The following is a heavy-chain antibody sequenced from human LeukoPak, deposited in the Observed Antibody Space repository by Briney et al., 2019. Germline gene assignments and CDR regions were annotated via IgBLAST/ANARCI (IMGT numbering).Heavy chain of an antibody. CDR1: GFTFANYP. Sequence: PGGSLRLSCAASGFTFANYPMGWVRQAPGKGLEWVSVISGSSGGIKYADSVKGRFTISRDNSKNTLYLQMNSLRAEDTAVYYCAKDPTNGPSADAFDIWGQGTMVTVSS. J-gene: IGHJ3*02. CDR2: ISGSSGGI. V-gene: IGHV3-23*01. D-gene: IGHD1-1*01. CDR3: AKDPTNGPSADAFDI.